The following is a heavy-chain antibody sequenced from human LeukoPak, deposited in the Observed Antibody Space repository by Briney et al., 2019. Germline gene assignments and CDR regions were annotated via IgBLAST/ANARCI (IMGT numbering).Heavy chain of an antibody. CDR1: GFTVSSNS. CDR3: AKDYCINGVCYFDY. V-gene: IGHV3-53*01. J-gene: IGHJ4*02. D-gene: IGHD2-8*01. CDR2: IYSDNT. Sequence: PGGSLRLSCTVSGFTVSSNSMSWVRQAPGKGLEWVSFIYSDNTHYSDSVKGRFTISRDNSKNTLYLQMNSLRAEDTAVYYCAKDYCINGVCYFDYWGQGTLVTVSS.